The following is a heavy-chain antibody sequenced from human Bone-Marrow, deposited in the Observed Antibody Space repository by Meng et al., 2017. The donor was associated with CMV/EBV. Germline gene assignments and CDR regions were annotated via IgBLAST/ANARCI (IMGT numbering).Heavy chain of an antibody. V-gene: IGHV3-74*01. CDR2: INSDGSST. D-gene: IGHD3-9*01. CDR3: ARAGAYDILTGYYFNDH. J-gene: IGHJ4*02. CDR1: GFTFSSYW. Sequence: GGSLRLSCAASGFTFSSYWMHWVRQAPGKGLVWVSRINSDGSSTSYADSVKGRFTISRDNAKNSLYLQMNSLRAEDTAVYYCARAGAYDILTGYYFNDHWGQGTLVTVSS.